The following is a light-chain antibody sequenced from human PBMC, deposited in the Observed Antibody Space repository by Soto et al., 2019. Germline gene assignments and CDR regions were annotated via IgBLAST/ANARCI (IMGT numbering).Light chain of an antibody. J-gene: IGKJ1*01. CDR1: QSVSSN. Sequence: EMVMTPSPATLSVSPGERATLSCRASQSVSSNLAWYQQKPGQAPRLLIYGASTRATGIPARFSGSGSGTEFTLTISSLQSEDFAVYYCQQYNNWPPWTFGQGTKGDIK. CDR2: GAS. CDR3: QQYNNWPPWT. V-gene: IGKV3-15*01.